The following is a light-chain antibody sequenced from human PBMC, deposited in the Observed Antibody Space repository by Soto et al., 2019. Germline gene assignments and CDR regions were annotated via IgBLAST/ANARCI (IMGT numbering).Light chain of an antibody. CDR2: KVS. CDR3: MQGTYAPKT. CDR1: QSLVHSNGNTF. V-gene: IGKV2-30*02. Sequence: EVVMTQSPLSLPVTLGQPASISCRSSQSLVHSNGNTFLTWFQQRPGQSPRRVIYKVSIRDSGVSDRFSGSEAGTDFTLKISRVEAEDVGVYYCMQGTYAPKTFGQGTK. J-gene: IGKJ1*01.